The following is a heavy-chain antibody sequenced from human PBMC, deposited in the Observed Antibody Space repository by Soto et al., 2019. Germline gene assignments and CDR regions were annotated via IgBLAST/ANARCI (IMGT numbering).Heavy chain of an antibody. Sequence: PGGSLRLSCAASGFTFSTYGMHWVRQAPGKGLEWVAVIYSGGSTYYADSVKGRFTISRHNSKNTLYLQMNSLRAEDTAVYYCARDSRSGGLYYFDYWGQGTLVTVSS. CDR3: ARDSRSGGLYYFDY. J-gene: IGHJ4*02. D-gene: IGHD2-15*01. CDR2: IYSGGST. CDR1: GFTFSTYG. V-gene: IGHV3-NL1*01.